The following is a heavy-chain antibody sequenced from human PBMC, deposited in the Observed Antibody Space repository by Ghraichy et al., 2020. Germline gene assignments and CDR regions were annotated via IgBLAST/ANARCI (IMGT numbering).Heavy chain of an antibody. CDR2: IRYDGSNK. CDR1: GFTFSSYG. J-gene: IGHJ6*02. Sequence: GGSLRLSCAASGFTFSSYGMHWVRQAPGKGLEWVAFIRYDGSNKYYADSVKGRFTISRDNSKNTLYLQMNSLRAEDTAVYYCAKTSFGVVAPYYYYYGMDVWGQGTTVTVSS. CDR3: AKTSFGVVAPYYYYYGMDV. D-gene: IGHD3-3*01. V-gene: IGHV3-30*02.